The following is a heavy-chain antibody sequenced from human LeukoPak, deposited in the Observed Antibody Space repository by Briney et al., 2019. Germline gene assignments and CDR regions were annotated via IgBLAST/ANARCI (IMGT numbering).Heavy chain of an antibody. J-gene: IGHJ4*02. CDR1: GFTFSSYG. Sequence: PGRSLRLSCAASGFTFSSYGMHWVRQAPGKGLEWVSYISGSSSSPNYADSVKGRFTISRDNAKNSLYLQMNSLRAEDTAVYYCARDQGENYDSSGYYPYWGQGTLVTVSS. V-gene: IGHV3-48*04. CDR2: ISGSSSSP. D-gene: IGHD3-22*01. CDR3: ARDQGENYDSSGYYPY.